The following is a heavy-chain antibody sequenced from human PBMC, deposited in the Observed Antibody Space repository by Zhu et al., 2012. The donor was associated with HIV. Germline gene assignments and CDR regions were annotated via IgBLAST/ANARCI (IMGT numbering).Heavy chain of an antibody. Sequence: QVQLQESGPGLVKPSETLSLTCTVSGGSISSHYWSWIRQPPGEGLEWIGYIYYSGSTNYNPSLKSRVTISVDTSKNQFSLKLSSVTAADTAVYYCAREPVTPYYYYGMDVWGQGTTVTVSS. D-gene: IGHD4-23*01. V-gene: IGHV4-59*11. CDR1: GGSISSHY. CDR3: AREPVTPYYYYGMDV. J-gene: IGHJ6*02. CDR2: IYYSGST.